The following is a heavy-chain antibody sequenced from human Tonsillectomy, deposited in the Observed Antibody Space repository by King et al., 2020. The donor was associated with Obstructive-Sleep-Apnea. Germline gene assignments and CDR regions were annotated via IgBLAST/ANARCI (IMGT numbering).Heavy chain of an antibody. CDR3: AKDYGDYGHDSFDI. CDR2: ISWNSGSI. J-gene: IGHJ3*02. D-gene: IGHD4-17*01. CDR1: GLTFDDFA. Sequence: QLVQSGGGLVQPVRSLRLSCATSGLTFDDFAMHWVRQAPGKGLEWVSGISWNSGSIGYADSVKGRFTISRDNAKNSLYLQMNNLRGEDTALYYCAKDYGDYGHDSFDIWGQGTMVTGSS. V-gene: IGHV3-9*01.